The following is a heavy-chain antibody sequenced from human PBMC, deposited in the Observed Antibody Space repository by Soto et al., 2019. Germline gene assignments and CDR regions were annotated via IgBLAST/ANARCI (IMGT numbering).Heavy chain of an antibody. CDR1: GGSISSGAYY. Sequence: SETLSLTCTVSGGSISSGAYYWSWIRQHPGKGLEWIGYIYYSGHTYYNPSLKSRVTISVDTSKNQFSLKLSSVTAADTAVYYCARLLLSGWPQYFFDYWGQGTLVTVYS. J-gene: IGHJ4*02. CDR2: IYYSGHT. V-gene: IGHV4-31*03. CDR3: ARLLLSGWPQYFFDY. D-gene: IGHD6-19*01.